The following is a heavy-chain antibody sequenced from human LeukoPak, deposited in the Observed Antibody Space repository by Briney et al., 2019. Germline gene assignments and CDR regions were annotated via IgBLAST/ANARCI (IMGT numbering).Heavy chain of an antibody. J-gene: IGHJ2*01. V-gene: IGHV4-34*01. CDR2: INHSGNS. CDR1: VGSFSGYY. Sequence: SETLSLTCAVYVGSFSGYYWSWLRRPPGKGLEWLGEINHSGNSNYSPSLQSRVTVSVDPSNKQFSQELGSATAADTAVYYCGRRSKRFGSGWGYFDLWGGGRLVSV. D-gene: IGHD6-19*01. CDR3: GRRSKRFGSGWGYFDL.